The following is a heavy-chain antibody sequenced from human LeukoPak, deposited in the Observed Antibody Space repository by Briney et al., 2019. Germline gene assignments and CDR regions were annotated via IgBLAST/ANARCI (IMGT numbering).Heavy chain of an antibody. V-gene: IGHV1-18*01. CDR3: AREDPGGAFDV. CDR2: IGTYNGNP. D-gene: IGHD3-16*01. J-gene: IGHJ3*01. Sequence: SAQVSCKPSGYTFTNYVISWVRQAPGQGREWMGWIGTYNGNPDYTQRPQGRVTMTTDTSTSTAYMELRSLKSDDTAVHYCAREDPGGAFDVWGRGTMVTVSS. CDR1: GYTFTNYV.